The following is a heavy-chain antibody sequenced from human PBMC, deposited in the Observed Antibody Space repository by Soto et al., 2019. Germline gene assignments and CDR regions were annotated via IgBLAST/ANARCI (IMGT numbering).Heavy chain of an antibody. Sequence: QVQLQESGPGLVKPSETLSLTCTVSGGSVSSGSYYWRWIRQPPGKGLEWIGYIYYSGSTNYNPSLKRRFPISVDTSTNQFSLKLSSVTAADTAVYYCARGHPSSSSLQARYYYYYGMDVWGQGTTVTVSS. J-gene: IGHJ6*02. CDR1: GGSVSSGSYY. CDR3: ARGHPSSSSLQARYYYYYGMDV. V-gene: IGHV4-61*01. D-gene: IGHD6-6*01. CDR2: IYYSGST.